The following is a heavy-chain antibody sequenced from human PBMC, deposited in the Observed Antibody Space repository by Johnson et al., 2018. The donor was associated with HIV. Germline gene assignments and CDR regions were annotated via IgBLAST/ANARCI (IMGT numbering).Heavy chain of an antibody. CDR3: AKDKDAFDI. Sequence: VQLVESGGGLVKPGGSLRLSSAASGFTFSSYWMSWVRQAPGKGLEWVANIKQDGSEKYYVDSVKGRFTMSRDNAKNSLYLQMNSLRAEDTAVYYCAKDKDAFDIWGQGTMVTVSS. CDR2: IKQDGSEK. CDR1: GFTFSSYW. J-gene: IGHJ3*02. V-gene: IGHV3-7*01.